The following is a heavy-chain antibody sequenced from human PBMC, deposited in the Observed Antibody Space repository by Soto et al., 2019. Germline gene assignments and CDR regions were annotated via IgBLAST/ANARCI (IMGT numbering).Heavy chain of an antibody. CDR2: INHSGST. Sequence: SETLSLTCAVYGGSFSGYYWSWIRQPPGKGLEWIGEINHSGSTNYNPSLKSRVTISVDTSKNQFSLKLSSVTAADTAVYYCASRDYDYVWGSYNYWGQGTLVTVSS. CDR1: GGSFSGYY. J-gene: IGHJ4*02. D-gene: IGHD3-16*01. V-gene: IGHV4-34*01. CDR3: ASRDYDYVWGSYNY.